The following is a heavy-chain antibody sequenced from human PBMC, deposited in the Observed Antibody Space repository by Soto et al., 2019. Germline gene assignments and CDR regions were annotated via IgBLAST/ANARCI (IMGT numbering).Heavy chain of an antibody. J-gene: IGHJ6*02. D-gene: IGHD3-3*01. CDR1: GYTFTSYY. CDR3: ARDRFRSGYTRGSPCYSMDV. V-gene: IGHV1-46*01. Sequence: GASVKVSCKASGYTFTSYYMHWVRQAPGQGLEWMGIINPSGGSTSYAQKFQGRVTMTRDTSTSTVYMELSSLRSEDTAVYYCARDRFRSGYTRGSPCYSMDVWGQGTTVTVSS. CDR2: INPSGGST.